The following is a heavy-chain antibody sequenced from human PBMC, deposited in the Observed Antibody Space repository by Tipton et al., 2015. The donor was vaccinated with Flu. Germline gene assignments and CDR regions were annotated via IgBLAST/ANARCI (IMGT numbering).Heavy chain of an antibody. V-gene: IGHV3-49*04. CDR1: GFTFGDYA. Sequence: SLRLSCTASGFTFGDYAMSWVRQAPGKGLEWVGFIRSKAYGGTTEYAASVKGRFTTSRDDSKSIAYLQMNSLKTEDTAVYYCTKHGDSDYWGQGTLVTVSS. CDR3: TKHGDSDY. J-gene: IGHJ4*02. CDR2: IRSKAYGGTT. D-gene: IGHD4-17*01.